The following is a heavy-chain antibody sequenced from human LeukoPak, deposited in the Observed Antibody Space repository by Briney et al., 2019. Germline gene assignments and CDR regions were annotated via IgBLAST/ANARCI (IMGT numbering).Heavy chain of an antibody. CDR3: ARDPRGKMATDY. J-gene: IGHJ4*02. V-gene: IGHV4-30-4*01. CDR1: GGSISSGDYY. D-gene: IGHD5-24*01. CDR2: IYYSGST. Sequence: PSETLSLTCTVSGGSISSGDYYWSWIRQPPGKGLEWIGYIYYSGSTYYNPSLKSRVTISVDTSKNQFSLKLSSVTAADTAVYYCARDPRGKMATDYWGQGTLVTVSS.